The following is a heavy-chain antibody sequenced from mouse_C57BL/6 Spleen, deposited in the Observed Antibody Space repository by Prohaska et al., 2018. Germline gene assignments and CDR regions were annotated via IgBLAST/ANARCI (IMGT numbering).Heavy chain of an antibody. CDR3: ASPTWDWYFDV. Sequence: EVKLLQSGGGLVQPGGSLKLYCAASGIDLSRYWMNWVRRAPGNGLEWIGEINPDRSTINYAPSLKDKFIISRDNAKNTLYLQMSKVRSEDTALYYCASPTWDWYFDVCGTENTVTVSS. CDR2: INPDRSTI. J-gene: IGHJ1*03. CDR1: GIDLSRYW. V-gene: IGHV4-1*01. D-gene: IGHD4-1*01.